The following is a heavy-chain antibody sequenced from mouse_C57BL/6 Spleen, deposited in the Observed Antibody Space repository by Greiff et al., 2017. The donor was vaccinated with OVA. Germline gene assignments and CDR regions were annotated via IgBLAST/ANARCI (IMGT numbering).Heavy chain of an antibody. CDR3: ARGGQLRHLYYFDY. CDR2: INPNYGTT. D-gene: IGHD3-2*02. J-gene: IGHJ2*01. V-gene: IGHV1-39*01. CDR1: GYSFTDYN. Sequence: VQLKESGPELVKPGASVKISCKASGYSFTDYNMNWVKQSNGKSLEWIGVINPNYGTTSYNQKFKGKATLTVDQSSSTAYMQLNSLTSEDSAVYYCARGGQLRHLYYFDYWGQGTTLTVSS.